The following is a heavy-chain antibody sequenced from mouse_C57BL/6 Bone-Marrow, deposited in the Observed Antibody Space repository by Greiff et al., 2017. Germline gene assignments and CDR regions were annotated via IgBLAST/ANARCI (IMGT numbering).Heavy chain of an antibody. CDR3: ARQLGITTVVATGAMDY. J-gene: IGHJ4*01. CDR2: INPSNGGT. V-gene: IGHV1-53*01. CDR1: GYTFTSYW. D-gene: IGHD1-1*01. Sequence: QVQLQQPGTELVKPGASVKLSCKASGYTFTSYWMHWVKQRPGQGLEWIGNINPSNGGTNYNEKFKSKATLTVDKSSSTAYMQLSSLPSEDSAVYYCARQLGITTVVATGAMDYWGQGTSVTVSS.